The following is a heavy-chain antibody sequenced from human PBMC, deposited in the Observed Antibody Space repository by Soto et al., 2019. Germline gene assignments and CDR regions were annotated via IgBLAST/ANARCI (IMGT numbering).Heavy chain of an antibody. CDR2: IGGSGGTK. CDR3: ARDRGGDVGQFLFPDGFDL. J-gene: IGHJ3*01. CDR1: GFTFSSYE. Sequence: EEQLVESGGGLVQPGGSLRLSCAASGFTFSSYEMNWVRQAPGMGLEWISYIGGSGGTKYSADSVKGRFTISRDNAQNSLYLQMNSLSAEDTAVYYCARDRGGDVGQFLFPDGFDLWGQGTMVTVSS. V-gene: IGHV3-48*03. D-gene: IGHD3-10*01.